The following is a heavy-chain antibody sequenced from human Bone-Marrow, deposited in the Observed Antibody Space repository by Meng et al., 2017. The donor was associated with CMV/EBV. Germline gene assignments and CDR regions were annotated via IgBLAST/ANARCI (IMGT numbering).Heavy chain of an antibody. D-gene: IGHD4-17*01. CDR2: IRSKANSHAT. V-gene: IGHV3-73*01. Sequence: GESLKISCVASGFTFSGSAMHWVRQASGKGLEWVGRIRSKANSHATAYAASVKGRFTISRDDSKKTAYLQMNSLKTEDTAVYYCTRLGGYGDLKWGQGTLVTVSS. CDR3: TRLGGYGDLK. CDR1: GFTFSGSA. J-gene: IGHJ4*02.